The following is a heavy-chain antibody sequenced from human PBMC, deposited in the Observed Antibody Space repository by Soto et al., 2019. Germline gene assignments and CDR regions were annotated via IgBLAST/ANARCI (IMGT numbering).Heavy chain of an antibody. CDR3: AKDHVADGYNPYGMDV. J-gene: IGHJ6*02. D-gene: IGHD5-12*01. Sequence: QVQLVESGGGVVQPGRSLRLSCAASGFTFSSYGMHWVRQAPGKGLEWVAVISYDGSNKYYADSVKGRFTISRDNSKNTQYLQMNSLRAEDTAVYYCAKDHVADGYNPYGMDVWGQGTTVTVSS. CDR1: GFTFSSYG. CDR2: ISYDGSNK. V-gene: IGHV3-30*18.